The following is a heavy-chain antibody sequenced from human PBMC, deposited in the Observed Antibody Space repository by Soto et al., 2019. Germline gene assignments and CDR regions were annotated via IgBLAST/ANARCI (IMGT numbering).Heavy chain of an antibody. CDR1: GFTFDDYA. CDR2: ISWNSGSI. CDR3: AKDKGRSGGTYYYYGMDV. V-gene: IGHV3-9*01. Sequence: HPGGSLRLSCAASGFTFDDYAMHWVRQAPGKGLEWVSGISWNSGSIGYADSVKGRFTISRDNAKNSLYLQMNSLRAEDTALYYCAKDKGRSGGTYYYYGMDVWGQGTTVTVSS. J-gene: IGHJ6*02. D-gene: IGHD2-15*01.